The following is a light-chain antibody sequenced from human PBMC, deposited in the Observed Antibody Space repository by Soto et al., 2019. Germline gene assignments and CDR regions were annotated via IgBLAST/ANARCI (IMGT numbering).Light chain of an antibody. CDR1: SSDVGGYNY. Sequence: QSALTQPPSASGSPGQSVTISCTGTSSDVGGYNYVSWYQHHPGKAPKLMVSEVSKRPSGVPDRFSGSKSGNTASLTVSGLQAEEEADYYCSSYAGNNNPYVFGTGTKVTVL. CDR2: EVS. V-gene: IGLV2-8*01. J-gene: IGLJ1*01. CDR3: SSYAGNNNPYV.